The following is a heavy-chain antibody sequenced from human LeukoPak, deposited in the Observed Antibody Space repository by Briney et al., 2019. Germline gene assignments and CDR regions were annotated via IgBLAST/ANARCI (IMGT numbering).Heavy chain of an antibody. J-gene: IGHJ6*02. V-gene: IGHV3-43*02. CDR2: INKDGSAT. CDR1: GFTFDAYA. D-gene: IGHD1-26*01. CDR3: ATWAFYHSLDV. Sequence: GSLRLSCEASGFTFDAYAMHWVRQAPGKGLEWVSLINKDGSATYYADSVKGRFTISRDNSKNSLYLQMNSLRSEDTALYYCATWAFYHSLDVWGQGTTVTVSS.